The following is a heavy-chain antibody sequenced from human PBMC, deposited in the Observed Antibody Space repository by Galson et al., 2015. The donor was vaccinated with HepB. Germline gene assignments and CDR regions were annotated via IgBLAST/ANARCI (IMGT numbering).Heavy chain of an antibody. CDR3: ARNYGDPDWYFDL. D-gene: IGHD4-17*01. V-gene: IGHV3-74*01. CDR1: GFTFSSYW. Sequence: SLRLSCAASGFTFSSYWMHWVRQAPGKGLVWVSRINSDGSSTSYADSVKGRFTISRDNAKNTLYLQMNSLRAEDTAVYYCARNYGDPDWYFDLWGRGTLVTVSS. CDR2: INSDGSST. J-gene: IGHJ2*01.